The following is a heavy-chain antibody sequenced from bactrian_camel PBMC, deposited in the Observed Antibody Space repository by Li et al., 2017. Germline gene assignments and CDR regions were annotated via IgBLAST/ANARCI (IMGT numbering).Heavy chain of an antibody. CDR3: AATTRTWRINCPGLFGY. Sequence: QLVESGGGLVQPGGSLRLSCAASGFTFGTYDMTWVRQAPGKGLEWVSSIYTDGSMTFYAEPVKSRFTISRDNAKTTVYLQMNSLKPEDTAVYYCAATTRTWRINCPGLFGYWAQGTQVTVS. CDR1: GFTFGTYD. V-gene: IGHV3-2*01. J-gene: IGHJ6*01. D-gene: IGHD7*01. CDR2: IYTDGSMT.